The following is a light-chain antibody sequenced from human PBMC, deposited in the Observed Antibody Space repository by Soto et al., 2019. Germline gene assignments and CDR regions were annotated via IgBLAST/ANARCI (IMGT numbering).Light chain of an antibody. J-gene: IGKJ1*01. V-gene: IGKV1-5*03. CDR3: QQYKTYCT. Sequence: DIQMTQSPSTLSASVGDRVPITCRASQSVSSWLAWFQQKPGKAPKLLIYKASSLQSGVSSRFSGGGSGTEFTLTISSLQPDDFATYYCQQYKTYCTCGPGTKVEIK. CDR1: QSVSSW. CDR2: KAS.